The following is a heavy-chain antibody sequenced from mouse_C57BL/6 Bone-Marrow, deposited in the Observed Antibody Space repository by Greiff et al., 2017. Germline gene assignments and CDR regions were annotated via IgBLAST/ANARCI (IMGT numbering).Heavy chain of an antibody. Sequence: QVQLQQSGAELVRPGTSVKVSCKASGYAFTNYLIEWVKQRPGQGLEWIGVINPGSGGTNYNEKFKGKATLTADKSSSTAYMQLSSLTSEDSAVYFCARSLITTVRYYFDYWGQGTTLTVSS. CDR2: INPGSGGT. V-gene: IGHV1-54*01. D-gene: IGHD1-1*01. J-gene: IGHJ2*01. CDR3: ARSLITTVRYYFDY. CDR1: GYAFTNYL.